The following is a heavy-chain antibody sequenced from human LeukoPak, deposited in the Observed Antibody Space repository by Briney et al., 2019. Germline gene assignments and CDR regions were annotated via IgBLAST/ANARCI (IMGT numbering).Heavy chain of an antibody. D-gene: IGHD2-15*01. CDR2: IYYSGTT. Sequence: SETLSLTCTVSGGSISSYLWSWIRQPPGKGLEWIGYIYYSGTTNYNPSLKSRVTISVDTSKNQFSLRLSSVTAADTAVYYCAREPRSPGGRGRPFDFWGQGTLVTVSS. CDR3: AREPRSPGGRGRPFDF. V-gene: IGHV4-59*01. CDR1: GGSISSYL. J-gene: IGHJ4*02.